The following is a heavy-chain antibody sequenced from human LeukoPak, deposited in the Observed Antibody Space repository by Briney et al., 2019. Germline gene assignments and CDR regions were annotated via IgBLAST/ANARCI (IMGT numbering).Heavy chain of an antibody. CDR2: ISGSGGST. V-gene: IGHV3-23*01. CDR1: GFTFSSYA. CDR3: AKDRLPGSGSYFPLDY. J-gene: IGHJ4*02. D-gene: IGHD3-10*01. Sequence: GGSLRLSCAASGFTFSSYAMSWVRQAPGKGLEWVSAISGSGGSTYYADSVKGRFTISRDNSKNTLYLQMNSLRAEDTAVYYCAKDRLPGSGSYFPLDYWGQGTLVTVSS.